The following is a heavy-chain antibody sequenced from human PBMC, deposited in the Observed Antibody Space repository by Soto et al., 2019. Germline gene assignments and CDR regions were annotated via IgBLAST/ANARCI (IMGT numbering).Heavy chain of an antibody. D-gene: IGHD4-17*01. J-gene: IGHJ4*02. V-gene: IGHV3-33*01. CDR1: GFTFSSYG. CDR3: GRCGYGDCDEHY. Sequence: QVQLVESGGGVVQPGRSLRLSCAASGFTFSSYGMHWVRQAPGKGLEWVAVIWYDGSNKYYADSVKGRFTISRDNSKKARYQQKNSLRAEDTDVYYCGRCGYGDCDEHYWGQGTPVTASS. CDR2: IWYDGSNK.